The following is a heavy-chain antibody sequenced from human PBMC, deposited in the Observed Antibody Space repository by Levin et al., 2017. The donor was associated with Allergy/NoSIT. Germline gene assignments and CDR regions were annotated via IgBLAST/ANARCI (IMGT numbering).Heavy chain of an antibody. CDR1: GYTFRNYA. V-gene: IGHV3-64D*06. CDR2: ISYNGLIT. J-gene: IGHJ3*02. CDR3: VKGTTVTPMDAFDI. D-gene: IGHD4-17*01. Sequence: PGGSLRLSCSASGYTFRNYAVHWVRQAPGKGLEYVSAISYNGLITYYSDSVKGRFTISRDNSKSTLFLQMSSLRPEDTALYYCVKGTTVTPMDAFDIWGQGTMVTVSS.